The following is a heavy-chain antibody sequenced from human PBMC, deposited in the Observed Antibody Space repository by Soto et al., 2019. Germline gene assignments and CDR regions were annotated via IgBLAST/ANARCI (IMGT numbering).Heavy chain of an antibody. CDR1: GFTFSSYG. J-gene: IGHJ3*02. D-gene: IGHD2-21*02. V-gene: IGHV3-33*01. Sequence: QVQLVESGGGVVQPGRSLRLSCAASGFTFSSYGMHWVRQAPGKGLEWVAVIWYDGSNKYYADSVKGRFTISRDNSKNTLYLQMNSRGAEDTAVYYCARDGFSVVTAASNAFDIWGQGTMVTVSS. CDR2: IWYDGSNK. CDR3: ARDGFSVVTAASNAFDI.